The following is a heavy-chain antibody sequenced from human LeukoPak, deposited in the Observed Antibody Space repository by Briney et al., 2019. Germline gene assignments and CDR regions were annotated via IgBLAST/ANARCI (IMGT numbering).Heavy chain of an antibody. Sequence: ASVKVSCKASGYTFTGYYMHWVRQAPGQGLEWMGWINPNSGGTNYAQKFQGRVTMTRDTSISTAYMELSRLRSDDTAVYYCAKGNMIVVVEDAFDIWGQGTMVTVSS. D-gene: IGHD3-22*01. CDR1: GYTFTGYY. J-gene: IGHJ3*02. V-gene: IGHV1-2*02. CDR3: AKGNMIVVVEDAFDI. CDR2: INPNSGGT.